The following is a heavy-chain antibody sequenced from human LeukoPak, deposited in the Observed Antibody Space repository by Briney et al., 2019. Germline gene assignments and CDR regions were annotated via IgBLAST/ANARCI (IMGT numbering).Heavy chain of an antibody. J-gene: IGHJ5*02. D-gene: IGHD6-19*01. Sequence: ASVKVSCKASGYTFTSYYMHWVRQAPGQGLEWMGIINPSGGSTSYAQKFQGRVTMTRDTSTSTVYMGLSSLRSEDTAVYYCARDRSYSSGWYTNWFDPWGQGTLVTVSS. CDR2: INPSGGST. V-gene: IGHV1-46*01. CDR3: ARDRSYSSGWYTNWFDP. CDR1: GYTFTSYY.